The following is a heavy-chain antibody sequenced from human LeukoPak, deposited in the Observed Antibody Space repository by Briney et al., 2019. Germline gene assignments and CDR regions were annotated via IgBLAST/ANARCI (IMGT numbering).Heavy chain of an antibody. CDR2: FDPEDGET. V-gene: IGHV1-24*01. D-gene: IGHD5-18*01. J-gene: IGHJ4*02. CDR3: ATDPNSYGLFGY. CDR1: GYTLTELS. Sequence: GASVKVSCKVSGYTLTELSMHWVRQAPGKGLEWMGGFDPEDGETIYAQKFQGRVTMTEDTSTDTAYMELSSLRSEDTAVYYCATDPNSYGLFGYWGQGTLVTVSS.